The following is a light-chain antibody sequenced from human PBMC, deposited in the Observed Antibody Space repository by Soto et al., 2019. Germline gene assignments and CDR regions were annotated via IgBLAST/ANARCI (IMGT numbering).Light chain of an antibody. CDR2: EGS. CDR1: SSEVGSYNL. J-gene: IGLJ2*01. CDR3: CSYAGSAI. Sequence: QSALTQPASVSGSPGQSITISCTATSSEVGSYNLVSWYQQHPGKAPKLMIYEGSKRPSGVSNRFSGSKSGNTASLTISGLRAEDEADYYCCSYAGSAIFGGGTQLTVL. V-gene: IGLV2-23*01.